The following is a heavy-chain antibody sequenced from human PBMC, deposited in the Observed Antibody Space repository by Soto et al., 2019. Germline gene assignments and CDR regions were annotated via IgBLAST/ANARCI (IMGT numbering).Heavy chain of an antibody. J-gene: IGHJ4*02. D-gene: IGHD2-15*01. CDR3: ARGSLGYCSGGSCFFDY. CDR1: GFTFRSYG. V-gene: IGHV3-33*01. Sequence: GGSLRLSCAASGFTFRSYGMHWVRQAPGKGLEWVAVIWYDGSNKYYADPVKGRFTISRDNSKNTLYLQMNSLRADDTAVYYCARGSLGYCSGGSCFFDYWGQGTLVTVSS. CDR2: IWYDGSNK.